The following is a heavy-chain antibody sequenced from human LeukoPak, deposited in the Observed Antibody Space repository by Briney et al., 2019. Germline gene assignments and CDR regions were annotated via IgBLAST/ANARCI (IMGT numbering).Heavy chain of an antibody. Sequence: PGGSLRLSCAASGFTFANAWMSWVRQAPGKGLECVGRIKSKTDGETTDYAAPVKGRFTISRDDSKNMLYLQMNSLKSEDTAVYYCPADLPPPRGYDYPFDYWGQGSLVTVSS. CDR3: PADLPPPRGYDYPFDY. J-gene: IGHJ4*02. V-gene: IGHV3-15*01. CDR1: GFTFANAW. D-gene: IGHD5-12*01. CDR2: IKSKTDGETT.